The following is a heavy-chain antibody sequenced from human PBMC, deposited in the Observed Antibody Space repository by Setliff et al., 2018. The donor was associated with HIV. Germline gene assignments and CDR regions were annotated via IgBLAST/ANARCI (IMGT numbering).Heavy chain of an antibody. CDR2: ISYSGST. CDR1: GASIRSQY. CDR3: ARNCGGDCSGDAFDI. V-gene: IGHV4-59*11. J-gene: IGHJ3*02. Sequence: SETLSLTCTVSGASIRSQYWSWIRKPPGKGLEWIGYISYSGSTNYNPSLKSLVTISVDTSKNQFSLKLSSVTAADTAVYYCARNCGGDCSGDAFDIWGQGTMVTVS. D-gene: IGHD2-21*02.